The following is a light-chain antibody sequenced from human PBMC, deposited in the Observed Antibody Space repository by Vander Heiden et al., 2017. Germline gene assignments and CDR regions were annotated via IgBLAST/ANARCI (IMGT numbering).Light chain of an antibody. Sequence: QSVLTQPPSASGTPGQRVTISCSGSSSNIGSNYVSWYQQLPGTAPKLLIYRNNQRPEGVPDRFSGSKSGTSASLAISGLRSEDEAHYYCAAWDDSLSGVVFGGGTKLTVL. V-gene: IGLV1-47*01. CDR1: SSNIGSNY. CDR3: AAWDDSLSGVV. CDR2: RNN. J-gene: IGLJ3*02.